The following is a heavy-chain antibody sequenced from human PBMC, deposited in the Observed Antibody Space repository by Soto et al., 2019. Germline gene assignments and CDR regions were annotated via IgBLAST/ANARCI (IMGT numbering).Heavy chain of an antibody. J-gene: IGHJ4*02. D-gene: IGHD3-9*01. CDR1: GFIFSGYA. V-gene: IGHV3-30-3*01. CDR3: AKETNAYDIDY. Sequence: QVRLVESGGGVVQPGRSLRLSCAASGFIFSGYAMHWVRQAPGKGLEWVAVISYDGNTQYYADSVKGRFTVSRDNSKNILYVQMNNLRAEDTAIYYCAKETNAYDIDYWGQGTLVTVSS. CDR2: ISYDGNTQ.